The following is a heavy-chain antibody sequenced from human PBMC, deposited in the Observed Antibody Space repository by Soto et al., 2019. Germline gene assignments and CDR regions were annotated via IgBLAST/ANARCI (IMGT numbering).Heavy chain of an antibody. CDR3: ARSGLRFQYYFDY. CDR2: IIPILGIA. Sequence: QAQLVQSGAEVKKPGSSVNVSCKASGGTFSSYTISWVRQAPGQGLKWMGRIIPILGIANYAQKFQGRVTITVDKSTSTAYMELSSLRSEDTAVYYCARSGLRFQYYFDYWGQGTLVTVSS. V-gene: IGHV1-69*02. J-gene: IGHJ4*02. D-gene: IGHD3-3*01. CDR1: GGTFSSYT.